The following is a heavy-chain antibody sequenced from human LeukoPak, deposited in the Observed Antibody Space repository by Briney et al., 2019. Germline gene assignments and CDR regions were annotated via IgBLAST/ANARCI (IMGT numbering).Heavy chain of an antibody. CDR1: GGTFSSYA. Sequence: SVKVSCKASGGTFSSYAISWVRQAPGQGLEWMGGIIPIFGTANYAQKFQGRVTITADESTSTAYMELSSLRSEDTAVYYCARVRGGMVRGVSDAFDIWGQGTMVTVSS. V-gene: IGHV1-69*13. D-gene: IGHD3-10*01. CDR2: IIPIFGTA. CDR3: ARVRGGMVRGVSDAFDI. J-gene: IGHJ3*02.